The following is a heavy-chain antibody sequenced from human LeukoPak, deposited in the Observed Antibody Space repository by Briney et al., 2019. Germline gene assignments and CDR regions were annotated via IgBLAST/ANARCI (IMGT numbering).Heavy chain of an antibody. CDR3: ARVATTTNPPQRPFDY. CDR1: GYSISSGYH. Sequence: SETLSLTCAVSGYSISSGYHWGWIRQPPGKGLEWIGNIYRSGSTYYNPSLKSRVTISVDTSKNQFSLRLSSVTAADTAVYYCARVATTTNPPQRPFDYWGQGILVTVSS. D-gene: IGHD5-12*01. J-gene: IGHJ4*02. CDR2: IYRSGST. V-gene: IGHV4-38-2*01.